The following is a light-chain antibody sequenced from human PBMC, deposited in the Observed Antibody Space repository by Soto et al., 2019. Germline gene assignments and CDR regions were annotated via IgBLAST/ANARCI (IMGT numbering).Light chain of an antibody. Sequence: EIVLTQSPGTLSLSPGERATLSCRASQSLSNNYLAWYQQKPGQAPRLLIYDASTRATGIPDRCSGSGSGTDFTLTISRLEPEDFADYYCQQRKTFGQGTKVEVK. CDR3: QQRKT. J-gene: IGKJ1*01. CDR1: QSLSNNY. V-gene: IGKV3D-20*02. CDR2: DAS.